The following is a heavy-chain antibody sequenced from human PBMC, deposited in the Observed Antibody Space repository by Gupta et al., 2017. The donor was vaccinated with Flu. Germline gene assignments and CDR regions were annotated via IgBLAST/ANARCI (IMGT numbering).Heavy chain of an antibody. V-gene: IGHV4-39*01. CDR2: IYYSGNT. J-gene: IGHJ4*02. CDR3: ARHFVGYCTSATCYDENDY. D-gene: IGHD2-8*01. Sequence: SIYYSGNTYYTPSLKSRVTISVDTSKNQFSLKLSSVTAADTAVYYCARHFVGYCTSATCYDENDYWGQGTLVTVSS.